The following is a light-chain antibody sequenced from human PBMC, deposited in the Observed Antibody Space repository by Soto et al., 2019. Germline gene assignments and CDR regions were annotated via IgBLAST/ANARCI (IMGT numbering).Light chain of an antibody. CDR2: DAS. J-gene: IGKJ5*01. V-gene: IGKV3-11*01. CDR1: QSFSGY. CDR3: QQRSNWPPVIT. Sequence: EIALTQSPATLSLSPGERATLSCRASQSFSGYLAWYQQTPGQAPRLLIYDASKRATGIPARFSGWGSGTDFTLTISSLEPEDFAVYYCQQRSNWPPVITFGQGTRLDIK.